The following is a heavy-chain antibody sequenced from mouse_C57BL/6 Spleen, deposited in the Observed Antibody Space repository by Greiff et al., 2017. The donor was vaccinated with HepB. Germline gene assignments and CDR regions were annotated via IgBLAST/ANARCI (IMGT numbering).Heavy chain of an antibody. D-gene: IGHD3-2*02. CDR3: ASNSAQASPMDY. J-gene: IGHJ4*01. V-gene: IGHV3-6*01. Sequence: EVQLQESGPGLVKPSQSLSLTCSVPGYSIPSGYYWNWIRPFPGNKLEWMGYISYDGSHTYNPSLKNRISIPRDTSKNQFYLKLNSVTTADTATYYCASNSAQASPMDYWGQGTSVTVSS. CDR2: ISYDGSH. CDR1: GYSIPSGYY.